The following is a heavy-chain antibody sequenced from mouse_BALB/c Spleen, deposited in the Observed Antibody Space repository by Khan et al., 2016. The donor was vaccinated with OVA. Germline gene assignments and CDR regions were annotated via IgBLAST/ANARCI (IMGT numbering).Heavy chain of an antibody. CDR2: ILPGSGIT. CDR1: GYTFRSYL. V-gene: IGHV1-9*01. J-gene: IGHJ3*01. CDR3: TRGGYGGFAY. Sequence: QVQLQQSGAELMKPGASVKMSCKATGYTFRSYLIEWIKQRPGHGLEWIGEILPGSGITNYNEKFKGKVTFTADTSSNTAYMQLSSLTSEDSAVYYCTRGGYGGFAYWGQGTLVTVSA. D-gene: IGHD2-2*01.